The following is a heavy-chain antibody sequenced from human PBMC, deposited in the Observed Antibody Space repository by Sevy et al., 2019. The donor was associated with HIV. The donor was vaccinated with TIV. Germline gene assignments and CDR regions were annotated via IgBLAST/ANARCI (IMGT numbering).Heavy chain of an antibody. CDR1: GFTFSSYW. V-gene: IGHV3-74*01. J-gene: IGHJ6*02. CDR3: ARDRGTLQYYYYGMDV. D-gene: IGHD1-26*01. CDR2: INSDGSST. Sequence: GGSLRLSCAASGFTFSSYWMHWVRQAPGKGLVWVSRINSDGSSTSYADSVKGRFTISRDNAKNTLYLQMNSLRAEDTAVSYCARDRGTLQYYYYGMDVWGQGTTVTVSS.